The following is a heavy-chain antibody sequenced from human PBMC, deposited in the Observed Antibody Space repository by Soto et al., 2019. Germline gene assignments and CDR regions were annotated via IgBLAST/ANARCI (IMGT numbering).Heavy chain of an antibody. V-gene: IGHV1-46*01. Sequence: GASVKVSCKASGYTFTNYYIHWVRQAPGQGLEWMGVINPTGGRASYAPKFQGRVTLTRDTSKNTLYLQMSSLRAEDTAVYYCVNGGRGDSSGNDAFDIWGQGTMVTVSS. CDR3: VNGGRGDSSGNDAFDI. CDR1: GYTFTNYY. J-gene: IGHJ3*02. D-gene: IGHD3-22*01. CDR2: INPTGGRA.